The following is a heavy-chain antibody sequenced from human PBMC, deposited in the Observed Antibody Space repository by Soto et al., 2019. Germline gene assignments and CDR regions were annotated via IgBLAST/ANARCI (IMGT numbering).Heavy chain of an antibody. CDR1: GFTFSSYE. J-gene: IGHJ4*02. CDR2: ISSSGSTI. V-gene: IGHV3-48*03. D-gene: IGHD3-22*01. Sequence: PGGSLRLSCAASGFTFSSYEMNWVRQAPGKGLEWVSYISSSGSTIYYADSVKGRFTISRDNAKNSLYLQMNSLRAEDTAVYYCARGTYYYDSSGYWGQGTLVTVSS. CDR3: ARGTYYYDSSGY.